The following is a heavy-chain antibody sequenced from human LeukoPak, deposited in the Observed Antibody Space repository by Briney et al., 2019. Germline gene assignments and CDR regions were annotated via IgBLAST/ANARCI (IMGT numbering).Heavy chain of an antibody. D-gene: IGHD5-24*01. V-gene: IGHV4-39*07. CDR3: ARDRRWPRLTDY. CDR2: IYYSGST. CDR1: GGSISSSSYY. J-gene: IGHJ4*02. Sequence: SETLSLTCTVSGGSISSSSYYWGWIRQPPGKGLEWIGSIYYSGSTYYNPSLKSRVTISVDTSKNQFSLKLSSVTAADTAVYYCARDRRWPRLTDYWGQGTLVTVSS.